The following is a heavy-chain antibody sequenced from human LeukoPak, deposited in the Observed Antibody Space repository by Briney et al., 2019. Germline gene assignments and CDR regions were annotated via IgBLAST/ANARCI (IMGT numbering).Heavy chain of an antibody. D-gene: IGHD2/OR15-2a*01. CDR1: GFTFSSYA. CDR2: ISYDGSNK. Sequence: GGSLRLSCAASGFTFSSYAMHWVRQAPGKGLEWVAVISYDGSNKYYADSVKGRFTISRDNSKNTLYLQMNSLRAEDTAVYYCARDFSRRDDAFDIWGQGTMVTVSS. J-gene: IGHJ3*02. CDR3: ARDFSRRDDAFDI. V-gene: IGHV3-30-3*01.